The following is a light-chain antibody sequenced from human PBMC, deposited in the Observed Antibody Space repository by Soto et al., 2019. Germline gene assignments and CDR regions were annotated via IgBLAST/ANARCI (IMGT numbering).Light chain of an antibody. CDR1: QSVNSRF. V-gene: IGKV3-20*01. CDR3: QHHDGPPFT. Sequence: EIVLTQSPSTLSLSPGERATLSCRASQSVNSRFLAWYQQNPGQAPSLLIYGVSSRATGIPDRFSGSGSGTDFTLIISRLEPEYFGVYDCQHHDGPPFTFGPGTKVDIK. J-gene: IGKJ3*01. CDR2: GVS.